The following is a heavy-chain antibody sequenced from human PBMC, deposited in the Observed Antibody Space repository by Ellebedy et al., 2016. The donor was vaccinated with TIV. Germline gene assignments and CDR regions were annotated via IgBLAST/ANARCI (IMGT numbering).Heavy chain of an antibody. CDR1: GFIFNDYW. D-gene: IGHD3-10*01. J-gene: IGHJ6*02. CDR3: GRDSGGKYNSLGSSGLDV. CDR2: INSDGSSI. V-gene: IGHV3-74*03. Sequence: GESLKISCAASGFIFNDYWMHWVRQAPGKGLVWVSRINSDGSSITYADSVRGRFTISRDNARNTVYLHLNGLRGEDTAVYSCGRDSGGKYNSLGSSGLDVWGQGTTVTVSS.